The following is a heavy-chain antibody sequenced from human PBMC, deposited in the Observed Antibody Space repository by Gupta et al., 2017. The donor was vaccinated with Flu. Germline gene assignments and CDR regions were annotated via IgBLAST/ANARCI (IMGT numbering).Heavy chain of an antibody. CDR3: ARWPYCSGGSCYSVGYYYGMDV. CDR2: INPNSGGT. Sequence: QVQLVQSGAEVKKPGASVKVSCKASGYTFTGYYMHWVRPAPGQGLEWMGWINPNSGGTNYAQKFQGRVTMTRDTSSSTAYMELSRLRSDDTAVYYCARWPYCSGGSCYSVGYYYGMDVWGQGTTVTVSS. CDR1: GYTFTGYY. D-gene: IGHD2-15*01. J-gene: IGHJ6*02. V-gene: IGHV1-2*02.